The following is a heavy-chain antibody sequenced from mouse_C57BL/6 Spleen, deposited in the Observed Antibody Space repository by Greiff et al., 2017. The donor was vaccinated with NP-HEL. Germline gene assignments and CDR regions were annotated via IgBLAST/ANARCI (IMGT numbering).Heavy chain of an antibody. D-gene: IGHD1-1*01. CDR3: ARGGITTVVPSLYFDY. J-gene: IGHJ2*01. CDR2: ILPGSGST. CDR1: GYTFTGYW. V-gene: IGHV1-9*01. Sequence: QVQLQQSGAELMKPGASVKLSCKATGYTFTGYWIEWVKQRPGHGLEWIGEILPGSGSTNYNEKFKGKATFTADTSSNTAYMQLSSLTTEDSAIYYCARGGITTVVPSLYFDYWGQGTTLTVSS.